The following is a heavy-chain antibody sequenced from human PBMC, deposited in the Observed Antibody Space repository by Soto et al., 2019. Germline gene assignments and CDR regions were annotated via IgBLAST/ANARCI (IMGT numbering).Heavy chain of an antibody. CDR2: IYFNGIT. Sequence: QVQLQESGPGLVKPSQTLSLTCTVSGGAIKSGGFYWSWLRQHPEKGLEWIGYIYFNGITKYNPSLKSRVTISLDTSKGQFSLTMSSVAAADTAVYFCARDLWVGGDNPSYYFDSWGQGIPVTVSS. D-gene: IGHD2-21*02. CDR1: GGAIKSGGFY. CDR3: ARDLWVGGDNPSYYFDS. V-gene: IGHV4-31*03. J-gene: IGHJ4*02.